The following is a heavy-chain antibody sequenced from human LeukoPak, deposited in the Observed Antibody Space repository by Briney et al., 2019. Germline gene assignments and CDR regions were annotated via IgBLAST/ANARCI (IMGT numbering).Heavy chain of an antibody. CDR2: IIPILGLA. J-gene: IGHJ4*02. Sequence: PGASVKVSCKASGGTFSSYAVNWVRQAPGQGLEWMGRIIPILGLANHAQKFQGRVTITADKSTSIAYMELSSLRSEDTAVYYCARAREGTYGDSGDYFDYWGQGTLVTVSS. D-gene: IGHD4-17*01. V-gene: IGHV1-69*04. CDR1: GGTFSSYA. CDR3: ARAREGTYGDSGDYFDY.